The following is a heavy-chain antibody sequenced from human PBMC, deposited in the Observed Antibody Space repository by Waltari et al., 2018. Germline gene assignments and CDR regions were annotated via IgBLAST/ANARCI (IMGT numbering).Heavy chain of an antibody. CDR2: ISWDGGST. CDR1: RFPFDDYT. J-gene: IGHJ4*02. D-gene: IGHD3-22*01. CDR3: AKDMGPSRYDSSGYFDY. Sequence: EVQLVESGGVVVQPGGSLRLSCAAPRFPFDDYTMHWVRQAPGQGLEWVSLISWDGGSTYYADSVKGRFTISRDNSKNSLYLQMNSLRTEDTALYYCAKDMGPSRYDSSGYFDYWGQGTLVTVSS. V-gene: IGHV3-43*01.